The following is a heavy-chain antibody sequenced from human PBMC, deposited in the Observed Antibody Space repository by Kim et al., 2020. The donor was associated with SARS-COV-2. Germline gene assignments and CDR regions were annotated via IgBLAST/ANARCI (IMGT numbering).Heavy chain of an antibody. CDR1: GYSISSGYY. CDR3: ARGRRVLRFLEWLPDAFDI. CDR2: IYHSGST. V-gene: IGHV4-38-2*02. J-gene: IGHJ3*02. D-gene: IGHD3-3*01. Sequence: SETLSLTCTVSGYSISSGYYWGWIRQPPGKGLEWIGSIYHSGSTYYNPSLKSRVTISVDTSKNQFSLKLSSVTAADTAVYYCARGRRVLRFLEWLPDAFDIWGQGTMVTVSS.